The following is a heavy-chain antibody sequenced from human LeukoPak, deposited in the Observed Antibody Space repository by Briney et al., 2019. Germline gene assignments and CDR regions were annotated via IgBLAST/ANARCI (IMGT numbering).Heavy chain of an antibody. Sequence: RASVKVSCKASGYTFTSYDINWVRQATGQGLEWMGWMNPNSGNTGYAQKFQGRVTMTRNTSISTAYMELGSLRSEDTAVYYCARGRSFVVVPAAISGGDNWFDPWGQGTLVTVSS. V-gene: IGHV1-8*01. CDR3: ARGRSFVVVPAAISGGDNWFDP. CDR2: MNPNSGNT. J-gene: IGHJ5*02. CDR1: GYTFTSYD. D-gene: IGHD2-2*02.